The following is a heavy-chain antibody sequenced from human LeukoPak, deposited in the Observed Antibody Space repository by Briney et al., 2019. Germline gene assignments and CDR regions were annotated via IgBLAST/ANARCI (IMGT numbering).Heavy chain of an antibody. Sequence: KPSETLSLTCTVSGGSISSGDYYWSWIRQPPGKGLEWIGYFYYSGSTYYSPSLKSRVTISVDTSKNQFSLNLSSVTAADTAVYYCARGPPGSRQLAPFDYWGQGALVTVSS. D-gene: IGHD6-6*01. CDR3: ARGPPGSRQLAPFDY. CDR1: GGSISSGDYY. V-gene: IGHV4-30-4*01. J-gene: IGHJ4*02. CDR2: FYYSGST.